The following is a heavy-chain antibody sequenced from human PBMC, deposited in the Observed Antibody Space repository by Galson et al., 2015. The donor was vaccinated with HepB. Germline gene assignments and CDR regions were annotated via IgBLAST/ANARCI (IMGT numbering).Heavy chain of an antibody. CDR3: ARHYYDSSGWH. J-gene: IGHJ4*02. D-gene: IGHD3-22*01. Sequence: SETLSLTCTVSGGSISSSSYYWGWIRQPPGKGLEWIGSIYYSGSTYYNPSLKSRVTISVDTSKNQFSLKLSSVTAADTAVYYCARHYYDSSGWHWGQGTLVTVSS. CDR2: IYYSGST. CDR1: GGSISSSSYY. V-gene: IGHV4-39*01.